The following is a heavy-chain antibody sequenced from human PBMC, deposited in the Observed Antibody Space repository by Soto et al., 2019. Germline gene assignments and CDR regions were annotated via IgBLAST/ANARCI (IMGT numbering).Heavy chain of an antibody. CDR1: GYTFTGYY. CDR3: ARGEGGISAAKGQAFDI. V-gene: IGHV1-2*04. D-gene: IGHD6-13*01. J-gene: IGHJ3*02. CDR2: INPNSGGT. Sequence: ASVKVSCKASGYTFTGYYMHWVRQAPGQGLEWMGWINPNSGGTNYAQKFQGWVTMTRDTSISTAYMELSRLRSDDTAVYYCARGEGGISAAKGQAFDIWGRGTMVTVSS.